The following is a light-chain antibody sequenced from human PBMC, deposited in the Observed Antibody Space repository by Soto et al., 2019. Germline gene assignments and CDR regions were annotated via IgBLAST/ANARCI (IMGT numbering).Light chain of an antibody. V-gene: IGKV3-20*01. CDR2: GAS. CDR3: HQYGSSPRT. Sequence: EIVLTQSPGTLSLSPGERSTLSCMASQSVSSSYLAWYQQKPGQAPRLLIYGASSRATGIPDRFSGSGSRTDFTLTISRLEPEDFAVYYCHQYGSSPRTVGPGTKVDIK. J-gene: IGKJ1*01. CDR1: QSVSSSY.